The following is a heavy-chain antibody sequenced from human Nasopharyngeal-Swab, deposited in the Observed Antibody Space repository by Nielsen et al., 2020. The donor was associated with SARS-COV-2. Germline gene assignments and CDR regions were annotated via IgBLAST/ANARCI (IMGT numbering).Heavy chain of an antibody. Sequence: WIRQPPGKGLEWIGSIYYSGSTYYNPSLKSRVTISVDTSKNNFSLKLNSVTAADTALYYCARGGDWRFDPWGQGTLVTVSS. V-gene: IGHV4-39*02. D-gene: IGHD2-21*02. J-gene: IGHJ5*02. CDR3: ARGGDWRFDP. CDR2: IYYSGST.